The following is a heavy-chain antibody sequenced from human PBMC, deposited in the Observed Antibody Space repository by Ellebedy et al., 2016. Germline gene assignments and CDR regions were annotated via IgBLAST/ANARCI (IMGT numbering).Heavy chain of an antibody. Sequence: GGSLRLSCAASGFTFSSFAMSWVRQAPGKGLEWVSAISGSGGYTYYADSVKGRFAISRDNSKNTLYLQMNSLRAEDTALYYCAKEGYDDPWKAFDIWGQGTMVTVSS. J-gene: IGHJ3*02. V-gene: IGHV3-23*01. D-gene: IGHD3-3*01. CDR3: AKEGYDDPWKAFDI. CDR1: GFTFSSFA. CDR2: ISGSGGYT.